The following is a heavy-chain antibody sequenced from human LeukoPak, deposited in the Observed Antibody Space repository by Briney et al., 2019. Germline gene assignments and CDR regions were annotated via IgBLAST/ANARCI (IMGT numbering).Heavy chain of an antibody. J-gene: IGHJ4*02. CDR2: SHKSGST. V-gene: IGHV4-59*12. CDR1: GGSISNYH. Sequence: SETLSLTCTVSGGSISNYHWTWIRQSPGKTLEWIGCSHKSGSTHYNPSLRSRVTISVDTSKSQFSLKLSSVTAADTAVYYCARADKTYYYDSSGYLAYWGQGTLVTVSS. CDR3: ARADKTYYYDSSGYLAY. D-gene: IGHD3-22*01.